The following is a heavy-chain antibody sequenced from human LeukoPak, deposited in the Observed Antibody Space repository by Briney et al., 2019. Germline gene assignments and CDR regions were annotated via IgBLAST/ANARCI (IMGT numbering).Heavy chain of an antibody. Sequence: GGSLRLSCAASGFTFSRYSMNWVRQAPGKGLEWVSSISSSSSYIYYADSVKGRFTISRDNAKNSLYLQMNSLRAEDTAVYYCARDSDGNFDYWGQGTLVTVSS. CDR2: ISSSSSYI. D-gene: IGHD3-10*01. CDR3: ARDSDGNFDY. J-gene: IGHJ4*02. V-gene: IGHV3-21*01. CDR1: GFTFSRYS.